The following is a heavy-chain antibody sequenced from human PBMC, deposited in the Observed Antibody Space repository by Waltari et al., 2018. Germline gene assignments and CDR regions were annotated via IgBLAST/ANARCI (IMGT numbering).Heavy chain of an antibody. J-gene: IGHJ4*02. CDR3: AGGNYRDY. D-gene: IGHD3-10*01. Sequence: EVQMVESGGGLVQPGGSLRLSCAASGFTFSNYWMNWIRQAPGKGLEWVANIKEDGSNMNYVDSVKGRFTISRDNAKNSLYLQMNSLRGEDTGVYYCAGGNYRDYWGQGTLVTVSS. V-gene: IGHV3-7*04. CDR1: GFTFSNYW. CDR2: IKEDGSNM.